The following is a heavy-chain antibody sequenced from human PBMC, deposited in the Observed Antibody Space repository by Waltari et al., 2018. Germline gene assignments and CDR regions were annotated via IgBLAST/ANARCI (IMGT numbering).Heavy chain of an antibody. J-gene: IGHJ4*02. V-gene: IGHV4-38-2*02. Sequence: QVQLQESGPGLVKPSETLSLTCTVSGYSISSGYYWGWIRQPPGKGLEWIGSIYHSGSTYYNPSLKSRVTISVDTSKNQFSLKLSSVTAADTAVYYCARVGDTAMVDFDYWGQGTLVTVSS. D-gene: IGHD5-18*01. CDR1: GYSISSGYY. CDR2: IYHSGST. CDR3: ARVGDTAMVDFDY.